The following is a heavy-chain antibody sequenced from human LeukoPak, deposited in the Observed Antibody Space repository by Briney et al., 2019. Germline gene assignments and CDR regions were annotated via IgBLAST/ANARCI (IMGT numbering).Heavy chain of an antibody. D-gene: IGHD5-24*01. V-gene: IGHV4-59*01. CDR3: ARSGGRWLLPYYYYYMDV. CDR2: IYYSGST. J-gene: IGHJ6*03. Sequence: SETLSLTCTVSGGSISSYYWSWIRQPPGKGLEWIGYIYYSGSTNYNPSLKSRVTISVDTSKNQFSLKLSSVTAADTAVYYCARSGGRWLLPYYYYYMDVWGKGTTVTISS. CDR1: GGSISSYY.